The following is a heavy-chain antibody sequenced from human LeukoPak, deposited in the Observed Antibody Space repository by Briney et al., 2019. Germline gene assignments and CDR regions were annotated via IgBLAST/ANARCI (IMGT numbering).Heavy chain of an antibody. D-gene: IGHD3-10*01. V-gene: IGHV3-9*01. J-gene: IGHJ5*02. Sequence: GRSLRLSCAASGFTIDDYAMHWVRQAPGKGLEWVSGISWNSGSIGYADSVKGRFTISRDNAKNSLYLQMNSLRAEDTALYYCAKDRVNTMVRGVGWFDPWGQGTLVTVSS. CDR3: AKDRVNTMVRGVGWFDP. CDR2: ISWNSGSI. CDR1: GFTIDDYA.